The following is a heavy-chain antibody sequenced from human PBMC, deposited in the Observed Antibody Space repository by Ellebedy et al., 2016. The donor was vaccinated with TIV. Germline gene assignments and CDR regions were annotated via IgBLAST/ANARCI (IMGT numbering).Heavy chain of an antibody. CDR2: ISWDGSLT. CDR1: GFTFDDYT. V-gene: IGHV3-43*01. J-gene: IGHJ4*02. Sequence: GGSLRLXCAASGFTFDDYTMHWVRRLPGKGLEWVSLISWDGSLTYYADSAKGRFTISRDNAKNSLYLQMNSLRVEDTAVYYCTRNLGHYLLSDWGQGSLVTVSS. D-gene: IGHD2-15*01. CDR3: TRNLGHYLLSD.